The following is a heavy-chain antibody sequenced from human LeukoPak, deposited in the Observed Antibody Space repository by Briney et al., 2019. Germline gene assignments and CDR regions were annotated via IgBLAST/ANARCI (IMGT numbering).Heavy chain of an antibody. CDR1: GGSISSYY. CDR3: ARGGYYYDSSGYYLDAFDI. Sequence: SDTLSLTCTVSGGSISSYYWRWIRQPPGKGLEWIGYINYSGSTNYNPSLKSRVTISVDTSKNQFSLQLSSVTAADTAVYYCARGGYYYDSSGYYLDAFDIWGQGTMVTVSS. D-gene: IGHD3-22*01. J-gene: IGHJ3*02. CDR2: INYSGST. V-gene: IGHV4-59*07.